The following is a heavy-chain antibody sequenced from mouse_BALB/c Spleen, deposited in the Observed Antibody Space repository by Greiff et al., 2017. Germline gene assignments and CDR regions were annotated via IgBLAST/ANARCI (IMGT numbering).Heavy chain of an antibody. Sequence: VKLQESGAELAKPGASVKMSCKASGYTFTSYWMHWVKQRPGQGLEWIGYINPSTGYTEYNQKFKDKATLTADKSSSTAYMQLSSLTSEDSAVYYCANYYGTGPFDYWGQGTTLTVSS. CDR2: INPSTGYT. CDR3: ANYYGTGPFDY. CDR1: GYTFTSYW. V-gene: IGHV1-7*01. D-gene: IGHD1-1*01. J-gene: IGHJ2*01.